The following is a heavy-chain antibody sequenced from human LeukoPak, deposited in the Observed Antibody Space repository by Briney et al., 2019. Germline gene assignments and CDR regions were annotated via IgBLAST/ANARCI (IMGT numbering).Heavy chain of an antibody. V-gene: IGHV3-23*01. CDR3: AKVDATVTRPRGYFDY. J-gene: IGHJ4*02. D-gene: IGHD4-17*01. Sequence: PGGSLRLSCAASGFIVSGDFMSWVRQAPGKGLEWVSAISGSGGSTYYADSVKGRFTISRDNSKNTLYLQMNSLRAEDTAVYYCAKVDATVTRPRGYFDYWGQGTLVTGSS. CDR1: GFIVSGDF. CDR2: ISGSGGST.